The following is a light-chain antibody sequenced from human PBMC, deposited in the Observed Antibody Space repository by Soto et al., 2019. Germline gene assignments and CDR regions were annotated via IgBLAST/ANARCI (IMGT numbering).Light chain of an antibody. CDR3: QQYDNLRGIT. CDR1: QDISNY. CDR2: DAS. J-gene: IGKJ3*01. V-gene: IGKV1-33*01. Sequence: DIQMTQSPSSLSASVGDRVTITCQASQDISNYLNWYQQKPGKAPKLLIYDASNLETGVPSRFSGSGSGTDFTVTISSLQPEDIATYYCQQYDNLRGITFGPGTKVDIK.